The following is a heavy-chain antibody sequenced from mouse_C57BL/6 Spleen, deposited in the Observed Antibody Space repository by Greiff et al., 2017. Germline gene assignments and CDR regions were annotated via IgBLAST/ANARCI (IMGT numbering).Heavy chain of an antibody. Sequence: VQLQQSGAELVRPGASVTLSCKASGYTFTDYEMHWVQQTPVHGLEWIGAIDPETGGTAYNQKFKGKAILTADKSSSTAYMELRSLTSEDSAVYYCTRRYYGRRYFDYWGQGTTLTVSS. CDR3: TRRYYGRRYFDY. CDR1: GYTFTDYE. V-gene: IGHV1-15*01. CDR2: IDPETGGT. J-gene: IGHJ2*01. D-gene: IGHD1-1*01.